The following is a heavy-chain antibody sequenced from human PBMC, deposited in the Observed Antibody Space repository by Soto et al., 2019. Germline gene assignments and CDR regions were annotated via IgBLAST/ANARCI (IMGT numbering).Heavy chain of an antibody. CDR2: IRSKAYGGTT. D-gene: IGHD3-16*02. V-gene: IGHV3-49*03. CDR1: GFTFGDYA. CDR3: TRVTPDDYIWGSYRLPPDY. J-gene: IGHJ4*02. Sequence: GGSLRLSCTASGFTFGDYAMSWFRQAPGKGLEWVGFIRSKAYGGTTEYAASVKGRFTISRDDSKSIAYLQMNSLKTEDTAVYYCTRVTPDDYIWGSYRLPPDYWGQGTLVTVSS.